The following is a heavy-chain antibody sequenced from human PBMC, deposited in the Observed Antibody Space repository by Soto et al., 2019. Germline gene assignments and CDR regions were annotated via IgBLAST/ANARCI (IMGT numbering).Heavy chain of an antibody. Sequence: GGSLRLSCAASGFTLSHNWMHWVRQGPGKGLEWVSRTDSDGTSTTYADSVKGRFTISRDNAKNTLYLQMNSLRAEDTAVYYCARFGTYYDSSGFAYWGQGTLVTVSS. J-gene: IGHJ4*02. CDR1: GFTLSHNW. V-gene: IGHV3-74*01. CDR3: ARFGTYYDSSGFAY. CDR2: TDSDGTST. D-gene: IGHD3-22*01.